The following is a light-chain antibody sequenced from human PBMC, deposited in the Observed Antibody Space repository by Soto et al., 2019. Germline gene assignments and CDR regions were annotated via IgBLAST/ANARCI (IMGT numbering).Light chain of an antibody. CDR3: QQYGASPET. CDR1: QSVSSAY. Sequence: VMTQSPGTLSLSPGERATLSCRASQSVSSAYLAWYQQKPGQAPRLLIYNVSRRATGIPDRFSGSGSGTDFTLTVSRLEPEDFAVYYCQQYGASPETFGQGTKVDIK. V-gene: IGKV3-20*01. J-gene: IGKJ1*01. CDR2: NVS.